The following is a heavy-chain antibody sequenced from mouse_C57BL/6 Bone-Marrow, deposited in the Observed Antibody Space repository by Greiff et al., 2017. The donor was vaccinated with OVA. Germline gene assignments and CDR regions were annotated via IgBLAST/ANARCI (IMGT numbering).Heavy chain of an antibody. D-gene: IGHD2-1*01. CDR1: GYTFTDYE. V-gene: IGHV1-15*01. J-gene: IGHJ3*01. CDR2: IDPETGGT. CDR3: TRARGTYGNSSWFAY. Sequence: VQLQQSGAELVRPGASVTLSCKASGYTFTDYEMHWVKQTPVHGLEWIGAIDPETGGTAYNQKFKGKAILTADKSSSTAYMELRSLTSEDSAVYYCTRARGTYGNSSWFAYWGQGTLVTVSA.